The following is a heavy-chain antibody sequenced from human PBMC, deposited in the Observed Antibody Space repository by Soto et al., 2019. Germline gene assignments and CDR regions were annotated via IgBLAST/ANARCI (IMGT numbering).Heavy chain of an antibody. J-gene: IGHJ2*01. D-gene: IGHD6-13*01. CDR2: TSGSGGST. CDR1: GFTFSSYA. CDR3: AKDLYPTTIAAAGTWYFAL. Sequence: EVQLLEAGGGLVQPGGSLRLSCAASGFTFSSYAMSWFRQAPGKGLEWVSATSGSGGSTYSADSVKGRFTISRDNSKNTLYLQMSSLRAEDTAVYYCAKDLYPTTIAAAGTWYFALWGRGTLVTVS. V-gene: IGHV3-23*01.